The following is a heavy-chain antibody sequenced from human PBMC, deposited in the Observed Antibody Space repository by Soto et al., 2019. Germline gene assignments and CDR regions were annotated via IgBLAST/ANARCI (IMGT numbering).Heavy chain of an antibody. J-gene: IGHJ6*02. D-gene: IGHD6-13*01. V-gene: IGHV3-30-3*01. CDR1: GFTFSSYA. CDR3: AKDIQSGVAAAHTSKSYYYYGMDV. CDR2: ISYDGSNK. Sequence: GGSLRLSCAASGFTFSSYAMHWVRQAPGKGLEWVAVISYDGSNKYYADSVKGRFTISRDNSKNTLYLQMNSLRAEDTAVYYCAKDIQSGVAAAHTSKSYYYYGMDVWGQGTTVTVS.